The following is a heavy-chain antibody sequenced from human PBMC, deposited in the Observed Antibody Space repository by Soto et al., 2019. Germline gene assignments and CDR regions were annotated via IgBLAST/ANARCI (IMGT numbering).Heavy chain of an antibody. CDR3: AKDKTEWLVNDAFDI. Sequence: GGSLRLSCAASGFTFSSYGMHWVRQAPGKGLEWVAAIRGDGGSTYYADSVKGRFTISRDNSKNTLYLQMNSLRAEDTAVYYCAKDKTEWLVNDAFDIWGQGTMVTVSS. CDR2: IRGDGGST. V-gene: IGHV3-23*01. D-gene: IGHD6-19*01. J-gene: IGHJ3*02. CDR1: GFTFSSYG.